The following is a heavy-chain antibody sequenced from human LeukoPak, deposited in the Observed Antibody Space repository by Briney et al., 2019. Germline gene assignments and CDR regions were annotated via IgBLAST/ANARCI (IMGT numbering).Heavy chain of an antibody. D-gene: IGHD3-10*01. J-gene: IGHJ4*02. Sequence: NPGGSLRLSCAASGFTFSTYNMNWVRQTPGKGLEWVSSITSSSAYTFYADSVRGRFTISRDNAKNSLYLQMNSLRAEDTAVYYCARAWRFGEFDYWGQGTLVTVSS. CDR2: ITSSSAYT. CDR3: ARAWRFGEFDY. V-gene: IGHV3-21*01. CDR1: GFTFSTYN.